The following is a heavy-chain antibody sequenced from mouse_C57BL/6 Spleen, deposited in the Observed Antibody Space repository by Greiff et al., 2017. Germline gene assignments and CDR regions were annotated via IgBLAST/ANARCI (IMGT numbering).Heavy chain of an antibody. CDR1: GYTFTSYW. CDR2: IHPSDSDT. CDR3: AIRPPITTVVADYFDY. V-gene: IGHV1-74*01. D-gene: IGHD1-1*01. J-gene: IGHJ2*01. Sequence: QVQLQQPGAELVKPGASVKVSCKASGYTFTSYWMHWVKQRPGQGLEWIGRIHPSDSDTNYNQKFKGKATLTVDKSSCTAYMQLSSLTSEDSAVYYCAIRPPITTVVADYFDYWGQGTTLTVSS.